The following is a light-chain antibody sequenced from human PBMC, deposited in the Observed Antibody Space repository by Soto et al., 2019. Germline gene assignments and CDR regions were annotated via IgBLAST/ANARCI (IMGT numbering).Light chain of an antibody. Sequence: EIVLTQSPATLSLSPGERATLSCRASQSVSSYLAWYQQKPGQAPRLLIYDASNRATAIPARFSGSGSGTDFTLTISSLEPEDFAVEYWQQCRKWLYFVGGPKVDIK. CDR1: QSVSSY. V-gene: IGKV3-11*01. CDR3: QQCRKWLY. J-gene: IGKJ4*01. CDR2: DAS.